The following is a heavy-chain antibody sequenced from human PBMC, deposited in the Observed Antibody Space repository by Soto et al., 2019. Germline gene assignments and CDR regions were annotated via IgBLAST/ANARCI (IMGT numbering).Heavy chain of an antibody. V-gene: IGHV1-3*01. CDR3: ARSQGIAVAGTMGY. CDR2: INAGNGNT. CDR1: GYTFTSYA. Sequence: ASVKVSCKASGYTFTSYAMHWVRQAPGQRREWMGWINAGNGNTKYSQKFQGRVTITRDTSASTAYMELSSLRSEDTAVYYCARSQGIAVAGTMGYWGQGXLVTVSS. J-gene: IGHJ4*02. D-gene: IGHD6-19*01.